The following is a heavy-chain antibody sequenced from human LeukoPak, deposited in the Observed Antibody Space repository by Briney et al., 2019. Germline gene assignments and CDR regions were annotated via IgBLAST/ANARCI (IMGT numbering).Heavy chain of an antibody. V-gene: IGHV4-38-2*02. J-gene: IGHJ4*02. Sequence: PSETLSLTCTVSGYSISSGYYWGWIRQPPGKGLEWIGGIYHSGSTYYNPSLKSRVTISVDTPKNQFSLKLSSVTAADTAVYYCARARREMVDYWGQGTLVTVSS. D-gene: IGHD5-24*01. CDR1: GYSISSGYY. CDR3: ARARREMVDY. CDR2: IYHSGST.